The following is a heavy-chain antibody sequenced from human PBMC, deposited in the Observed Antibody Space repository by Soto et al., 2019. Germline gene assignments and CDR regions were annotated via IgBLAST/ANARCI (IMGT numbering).Heavy chain of an antibody. D-gene: IGHD2-21*02. CDR1: GFSLSSTGVG. J-gene: IGHJ5*02. V-gene: IGHV2-5*01. CDR3: THSACGSDCWGWFDT. CDR2: IYWNDDK. Sequence: SGPTLVNPTQALTLTCTFSGFSLSSTGVGVGWIRQPPGKALEWLALIYWNDDKRYSPSLKSRLAITKDTSKNQVVLTMTNMDPVDTATYYCTHSACGSDCWGWFDTWGQGTLVTVSS.